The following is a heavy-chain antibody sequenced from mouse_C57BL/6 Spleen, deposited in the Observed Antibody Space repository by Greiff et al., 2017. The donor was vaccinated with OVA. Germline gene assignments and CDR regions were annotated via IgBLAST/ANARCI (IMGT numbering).Heavy chain of an antibody. J-gene: IGHJ4*01. CDR2: IHSDGGST. CDR3: ARHMVTTYYAMDY. Sequence: EVMLVESGGGLVQPGESLKLSCESNEYEFPSHDMSWVRKTPEKRLELVAAIHSDGGSTYYPDTMERRFIISRDNTKKTLYLQMSSLRTNDTALYYCARHMVTTYYAMDYWGQGTSVTVSS. D-gene: IGHD2-2*01. CDR1: EYEFPSHD. V-gene: IGHV5-2*01.